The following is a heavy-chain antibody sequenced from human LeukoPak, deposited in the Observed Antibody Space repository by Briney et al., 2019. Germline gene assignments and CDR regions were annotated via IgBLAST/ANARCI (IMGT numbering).Heavy chain of an antibody. CDR1: GYTFTSYG. Sequence: ASVKVSCKASGYTFTSYGISWVRQAPGQGLEWMGWISAYNGNTNYAQKLQGRVTVTTDTSTSTAYMEVRSLRSDDTAVYYCAREEGFILTGYYSYFDYWGQGTLVTVSS. CDR2: ISAYNGNT. V-gene: IGHV1-18*01. CDR3: AREEGFILTGYYSYFDY. J-gene: IGHJ4*02. D-gene: IGHD3-9*01.